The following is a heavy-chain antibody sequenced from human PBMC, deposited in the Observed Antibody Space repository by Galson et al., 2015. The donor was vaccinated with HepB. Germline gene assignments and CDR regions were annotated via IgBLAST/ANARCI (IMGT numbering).Heavy chain of an antibody. Sequence: SLRLSCAASGFTFSSYAMSWVRQAPGKGLEWVSAISGSGGSTYYADSVKGRFTISRGNSKNTLYLQMNSLRAEDTAVYYCAKGRRGYDFWSGSGWGQGTLVTVSS. J-gene: IGHJ4*02. CDR1: GFTFSSYA. V-gene: IGHV3-23*01. CDR3: AKGRRGYDFWSGSG. CDR2: ISGSGGST. D-gene: IGHD3-3*01.